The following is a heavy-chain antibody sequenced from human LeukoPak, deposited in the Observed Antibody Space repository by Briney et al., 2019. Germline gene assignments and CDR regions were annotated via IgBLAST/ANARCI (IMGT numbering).Heavy chain of an antibody. V-gene: IGHV4-34*01. J-gene: IGHJ3*02. CDR1: GGSFSGYY. Sequence: SETLSLTCAVYGGSFSGYYWSWIRQPPGKGLEWIGEINHSGSTNYNPSLKSRVTISVDTSKNRFSLKLSSVTAADTAVYYCARLPYYDILTGYNHAFDIWGQGTMVTVSS. D-gene: IGHD3-9*01. CDR2: INHSGST. CDR3: ARLPYYDILTGYNHAFDI.